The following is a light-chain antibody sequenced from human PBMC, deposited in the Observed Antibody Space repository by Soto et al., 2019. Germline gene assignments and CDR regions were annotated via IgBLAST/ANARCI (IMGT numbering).Light chain of an antibody. CDR1: SSDVGGYNY. CDR2: DVT. V-gene: IGLV2-14*01. J-gene: IGLJ1*01. CDR3: QSYDGGLSGYV. Sequence: QSVLTQPASVSGSPGQSITISCTGTSSDVGGYNYVSWYQQYPGKAPKLMIYDVTNRPSGVSNRFSGSKSGNTASLTISGLQAEDEADYYCQSYDGGLSGYVFGTGTKVTVL.